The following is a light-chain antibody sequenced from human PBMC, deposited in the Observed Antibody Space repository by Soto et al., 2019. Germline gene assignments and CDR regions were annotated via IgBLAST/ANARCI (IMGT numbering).Light chain of an antibody. V-gene: IGLV1-40*01. CDR1: TSNIGAPYD. CDR3: QSYDISLHNYV. Sequence: QSVLTQPPAVSGAPGQRVSISCTGSTSNIGAPYDVHWYQHLPGTAPKRLIYGDNNRPSGVPDRFSGSKSGTSASLDITRLQAEDEADDYCQSYDISLHNYVFGTGTKVTVL. CDR2: GDN. J-gene: IGLJ1*01.